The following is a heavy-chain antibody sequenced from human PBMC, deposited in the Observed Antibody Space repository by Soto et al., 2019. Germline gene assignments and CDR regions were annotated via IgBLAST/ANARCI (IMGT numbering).Heavy chain of an antibody. CDR3: AKDQPYDYVWGSYRYDWFDP. J-gene: IGHJ5*02. Sequence: GGSLRLSCAASVYTFSHYWMHWVPQAQGKGLVWVPRVNPDGTITTYTDSVKGPLTISRDNSKNTLYLQMNSLRAEDTAVYYCAKDQPYDYVWGSYRYDWFDPWGQGTLVTVSS. D-gene: IGHD3-16*02. CDR1: VYTFSHYW. CDR2: VNPDGTIT. V-gene: IGHV3-74*01.